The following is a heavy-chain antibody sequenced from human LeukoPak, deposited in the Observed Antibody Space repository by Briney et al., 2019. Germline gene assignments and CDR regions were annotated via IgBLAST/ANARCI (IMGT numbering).Heavy chain of an antibody. CDR2: IIPIFGTA. CDR3: ARDRSTVSGIAAAGYFDY. V-gene: IGHV1-69*05. Sequence: SVKVSCKASGGTFSSYAISWVRQAPGQGLEWMGGIIPIFGTANYAQKFQGRVTITTDESTSTAYMELSSLRSEDTAVYYCARDRSTVSGIAAAGYFDYWGQGTLVTVSS. CDR1: GGTFSSYA. D-gene: IGHD6-13*01. J-gene: IGHJ4*02.